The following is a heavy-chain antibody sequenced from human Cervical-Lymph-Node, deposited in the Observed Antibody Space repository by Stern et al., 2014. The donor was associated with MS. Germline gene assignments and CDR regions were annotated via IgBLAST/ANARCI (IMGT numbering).Heavy chain of an antibody. CDR3: ARRGPNVAACSFDS. Sequence: QVQLVQSGPGLVKPSETLSLTCTVSGGSIYSSTYSWGWIRQPPGKGLEYIGSIHNSGTTYFNPSLKSRVTISADTSKNQFSLNLNFVTAADTAVYYCARRGPNVAACSFDSWGQGTLVAVSS. CDR2: IHNSGTT. V-gene: IGHV4-39*01. J-gene: IGHJ4*02. CDR1: GGSIYSSTYS. D-gene: IGHD6-13*01.